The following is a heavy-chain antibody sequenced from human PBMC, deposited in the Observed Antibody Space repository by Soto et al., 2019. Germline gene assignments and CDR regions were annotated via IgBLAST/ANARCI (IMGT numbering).Heavy chain of an antibody. CDR1: GFTFRSYG. V-gene: IGHV3-30*18. CDR2: MSFDGSNK. CDR3: AKEFGWELQLSHPYYNSGMDV. Sequence: QVQLVESGGGVVQPGRSLRLSCAASGFTFRSYGMHWVRQAPGKGLGWVALMSFDGSNKYYADSVRGRFTISSDNSKSTLYMQMDILRPGDTAVYYCAKEFGWELQLSHPYYNSGMDVWGQGTTVTVSS. J-gene: IGHJ6*02. D-gene: IGHD1-1*01.